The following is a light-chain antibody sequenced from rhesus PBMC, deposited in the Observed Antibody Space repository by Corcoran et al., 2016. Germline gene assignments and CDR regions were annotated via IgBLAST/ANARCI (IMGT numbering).Light chain of an antibody. CDR3: QQRNSYPLT. V-gene: IGKV1-38*01. CDR2: DAS. J-gene: IGKJ4*01. Sequence: DIQLTQSPSSLSASVGDRVTITCRASQGISSYFAWYQQKSGKAPKLLIYDASNLQSGVPSRFSGSGSGTEVTLTISSLQPEDFATYYCQQRNSYPLTFGGWTKVEIK. CDR1: QGISSY.